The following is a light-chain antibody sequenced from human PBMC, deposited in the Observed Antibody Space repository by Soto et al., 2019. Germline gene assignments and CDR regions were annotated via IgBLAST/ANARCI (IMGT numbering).Light chain of an antibody. CDR3: ASWDDSLSGIL. CDR2: RNN. CDR1: SSNLGTNY. J-gene: IGLJ2*01. Sequence: QSVLTQPPSASGTPGQRITISCSGSSSNLGTNYVYWYQHLPGTAPKLLIYRNNQRPSGVPDRFSGSKSGTSASLAISGLRSDDEADYYCASWDDSLSGILFGGGTKLTVL. V-gene: IGLV1-47*01.